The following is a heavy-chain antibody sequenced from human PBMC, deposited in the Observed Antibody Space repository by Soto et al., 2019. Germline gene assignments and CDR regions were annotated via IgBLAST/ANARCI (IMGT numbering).Heavy chain of an antibody. CDR3: ARLLSIAARGQWDDY. Sequence: QVQLVQSGAEVKKPGASVKVSCKASGYTFTSYYMHWVRQAPGQGLEGMGIINPSGGSTSYAQKFPGRVTMTRDTSTSTVYMELSSLRSEDTAVYYCARLLSIAARGQWDDYWGQGTLVTVSS. V-gene: IGHV1-46*01. CDR1: GYTFTSYY. CDR2: INPSGGST. J-gene: IGHJ4*02. D-gene: IGHD6-6*01.